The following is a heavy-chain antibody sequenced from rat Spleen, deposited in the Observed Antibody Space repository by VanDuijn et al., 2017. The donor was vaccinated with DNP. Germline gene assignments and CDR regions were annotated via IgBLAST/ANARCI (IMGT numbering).Heavy chain of an antibody. CDR3: ARTGSYKSGYYFDY. D-gene: IGHD4-3*01. V-gene: IGHV2-1*01. CDR2: IWSGGTT. CDR1: GISLSSNS. Sequence: QVQLKESGPGLVQPSQTLSLTCTVSGISLSSNSVSWVRQSPGKGLEWMGTIWSGGTTDYNPLFKFRLSISRDTSESQVFLEMNSLQTEDTAIYFCARTGSYKSGYYFDYWGQGVMVTASS. J-gene: IGHJ2*01.